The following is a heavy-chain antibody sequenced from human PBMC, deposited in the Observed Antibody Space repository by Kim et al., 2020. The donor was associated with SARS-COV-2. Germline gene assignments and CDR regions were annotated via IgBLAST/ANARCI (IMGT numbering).Heavy chain of an antibody. Sequence: GGSLRLSCAASGFTFRDDWMSWVRQAPGKGLEWVGRIKSKTDGETTDFAAPVKGRVTISRDDSKNTLYLQMNSLKTEDTGVYYCATSNGDGYSNGYFNYWGQGALGSVSS. J-gene: IGHJ4*02. V-gene: IGHV3-15*01. CDR2: IKSKTDGETT. CDR1: GFTFRDDW. CDR3: ATSNGDGYSNGYFNY. D-gene: IGHD5-18*01.